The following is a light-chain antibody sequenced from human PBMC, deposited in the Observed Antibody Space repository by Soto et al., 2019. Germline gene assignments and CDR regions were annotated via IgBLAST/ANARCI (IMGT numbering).Light chain of an antibody. CDR1: SSDIGSYDH. CDR2: AVS. CDR3: ISYTDRQSYL. J-gene: IGLJ1*01. Sequence: SPLTQPASVSGSPGQSITISCSGTSSDIGSYDHVAWYQQFPGKSPKLIIYAVSDRPSGVSDRFSGSKSGISASLTISGLQTEDEADYYCISYTDRQSYLFGTGTKVTVL. V-gene: IGLV2-14*03.